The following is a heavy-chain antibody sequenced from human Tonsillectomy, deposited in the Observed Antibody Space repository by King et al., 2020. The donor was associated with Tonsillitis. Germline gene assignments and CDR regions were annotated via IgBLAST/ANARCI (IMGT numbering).Heavy chain of an antibody. CDR3: AKVSGSYRAQSSFGWFDP. Sequence: VQLVESGGGLEQPGGSLRLSCAVSGFSFSSYAMSWFRQAPGRGLEWVSVIYSDGISTHYADSVKGRFTISRDNSKNTLYLQMNSLRAEDTAVYYCAKVSGSYRAQSSFGWFDPWGQGTLVTVSS. V-gene: IGHV3-23*03. CDR1: GFSFSSYA. CDR2: IYSDGIST. J-gene: IGHJ5*02. D-gene: IGHD1-26*01.